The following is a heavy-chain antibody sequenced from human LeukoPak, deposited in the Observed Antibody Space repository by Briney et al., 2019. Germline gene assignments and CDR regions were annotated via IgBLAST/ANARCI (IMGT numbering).Heavy chain of an antibody. CDR2: ISSSSSYI. CDR3: AELGITMIGGV. D-gene: IGHD3-10*02. Sequence: GGSLRLSCAASGFIFSSNSMNWVRQAPGKGLEWVSSISSSSSYIHYADSVKGRFTISRDNAKNSLYLQMNSLRAEDTAVYYCAELGITMIGGVWGKGTTVTISS. V-gene: IGHV3-21*01. J-gene: IGHJ6*04. CDR1: GFIFSSNS.